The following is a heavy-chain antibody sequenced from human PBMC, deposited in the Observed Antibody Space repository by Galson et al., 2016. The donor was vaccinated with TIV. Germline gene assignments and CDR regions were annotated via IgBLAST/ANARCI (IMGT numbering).Heavy chain of an antibody. CDR3: ARDRNGYSSTWFEA. CDR2: IIPIFDTT. J-gene: IGHJ5*02. CDR1: GGTLSYV. D-gene: IGHD6-13*01. V-gene: IGHV1-69*13. Sequence: SVKVSCKASGGTLSYVINWVRQAHGQGHEWMGRIIPIFDTTHYAQNFQDRLTITADESTSTAYMDLSSLRSEDTAVYYCARDRNGYSSTWFEAWGQGTLVTVSS.